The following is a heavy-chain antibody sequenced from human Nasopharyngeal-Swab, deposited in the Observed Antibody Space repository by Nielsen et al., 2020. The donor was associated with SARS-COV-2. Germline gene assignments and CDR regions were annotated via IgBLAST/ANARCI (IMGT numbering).Heavy chain of an antibody. CDR1: GDSISSYY. V-gene: IGHV4-59*08. CDR3: ARRGRIPVYGTSDDFYYYLDV. CDR2: T. D-gene: IGHD6-19*01. J-gene: IGHJ6*03. Sequence: GSLRLSCTVSGDSISSYYWVWIRQPPGKGLEWIGSTNYNPSLTSRVPISVDTSKNQVSLRMTSVTAADTAIYYCARRGRIPVYGTSDDFYYYLDVWGKGTRVTVSS.